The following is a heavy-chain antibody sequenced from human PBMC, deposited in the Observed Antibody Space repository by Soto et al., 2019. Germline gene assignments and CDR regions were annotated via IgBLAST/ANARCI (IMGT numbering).Heavy chain of an antibody. J-gene: IGHJ4*02. D-gene: IGHD6-19*01. CDR3: ARDHTEWLVHCDY. V-gene: IGHV1-18*01. Sequence: ASVKFCCKASCYPFTSYGISWVRHAPGQGLEWMGWISAYNDNTNYAQKIQGRVTMTTDTSTSTAYMELRSLRSDDTAVYYCARDHTEWLVHCDYWGQGTLVTVYS. CDR1: CYPFTSYG. CDR2: ISAYNDNT.